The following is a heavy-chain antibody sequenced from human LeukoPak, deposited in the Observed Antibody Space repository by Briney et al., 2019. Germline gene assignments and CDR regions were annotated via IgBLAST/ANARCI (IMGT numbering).Heavy chain of an antibody. J-gene: IGHJ4*02. CDR2: ISYTGST. CDR1: GGSISTYY. V-gene: IGHV4-59*01. D-gene: IGHD7-27*01. Sequence: KPSETLSLSCTVSGGSISTYYWSWIRQPPGKGLEWIGYISYTGSTSYSPSFKSRVTISVDTSNNQFSLKLTSVTAADTAVYYCARLNGGYWGQGTLVTVSS. CDR3: ARLNGGY.